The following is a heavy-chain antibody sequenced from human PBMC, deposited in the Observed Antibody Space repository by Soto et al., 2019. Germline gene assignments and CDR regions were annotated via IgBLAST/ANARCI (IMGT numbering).Heavy chain of an antibody. Sequence: PVGSLRLSCAASGFTFSSYSMNWVRQAPGKGLEWVSSISSSSSYTYYADSVKGRFTISRDNAKNSLYLQMNSLRAEDTAVYYCAREDVDTAMVYPLDYWGQGTLVTVSS. CDR2: ISSSSSYT. D-gene: IGHD5-18*01. V-gene: IGHV3-21*01. J-gene: IGHJ4*02. CDR3: AREDVDTAMVYPLDY. CDR1: GFTFSSYS.